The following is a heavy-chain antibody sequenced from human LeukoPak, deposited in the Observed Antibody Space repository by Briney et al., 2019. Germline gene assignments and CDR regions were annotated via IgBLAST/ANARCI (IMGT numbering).Heavy chain of an antibody. Sequence: GGSLRLSCAASGFTFSNHGMHWVRQAPGKGPEWVALIWYDGSNKYYGDSVKGRFTISRDNSKNTVYLQMNSLRAEDTAVYYCVRGSYGAYDYWGQGSLVTVSS. D-gene: IGHD4-17*01. CDR2: IWYDGSNK. CDR3: VRGSYGAYDY. V-gene: IGHV3-33*01. CDR1: GFTFSNHG. J-gene: IGHJ4*02.